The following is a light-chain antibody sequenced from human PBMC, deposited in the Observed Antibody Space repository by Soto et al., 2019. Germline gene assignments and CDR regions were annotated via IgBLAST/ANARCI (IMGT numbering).Light chain of an antibody. V-gene: IGLV3-21*04. J-gene: IGLJ2*01. CDR3: QVWDSSSDLVV. CDR2: YDS. CDR1: NIGSKS. Sequence: SYELTQPPSVSVAPGKTARITCGGNNIGSKSVHWYQQKPGQAPVLVIYYDSDRPSGIPERFSGSNSGNTATLTISRVEAGDEADSYCQVWDSSSDLVVFGGGTKVTVL.